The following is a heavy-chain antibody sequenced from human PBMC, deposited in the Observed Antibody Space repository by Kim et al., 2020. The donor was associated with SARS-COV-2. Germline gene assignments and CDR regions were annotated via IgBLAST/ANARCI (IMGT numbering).Heavy chain of an antibody. D-gene: IGHD1-7*01. V-gene: IGHV3-21*01. CDR3: GRIRGRELYPEFVFED. CDR1: GFTFSSYS. J-gene: IGHJ4*01. Sequence: GGSLRLSCAASGFTFSSYSMNWVRPAPGKGLEWVSSVSGTTSYVQYAESVKGRFTISRDNAENSLYLQMSSLRVGDTAKYYCGRIRGRELYPEFVFEDWG. CDR2: VSGTTSYV.